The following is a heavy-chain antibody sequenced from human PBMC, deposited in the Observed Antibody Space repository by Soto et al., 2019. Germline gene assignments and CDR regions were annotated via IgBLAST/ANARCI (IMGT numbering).Heavy chain of an antibody. Sequence: PGGSLRLSCSASGFTFSNFGIHWVRQAPGKGLEWVAVISYDGSNKYYADSVKGRFTISRDNSKDTLYLQMNSLRGEDTAAYYCAKDGSYCSSTSCYGGVFDYWGQGTLVTVSS. CDR1: GFTFSNFG. CDR2: ISYDGSNK. J-gene: IGHJ4*02. V-gene: IGHV3-30*18. CDR3: AKDGSYCSSTSCYGGVFDY. D-gene: IGHD2-2*01.